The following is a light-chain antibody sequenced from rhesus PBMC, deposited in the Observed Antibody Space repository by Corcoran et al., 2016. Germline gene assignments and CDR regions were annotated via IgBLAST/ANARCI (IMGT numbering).Light chain of an antibody. CDR3: QQYSSRPWT. V-gene: IGKV1-22*01. Sequence: DIQMTQSPSSLSASVGDTVTITCRASQGISSWLAWYQQKPGKASKLLIYKASSLQSGCPSRFSGSGAGTDFTLTISSLQSEDSATYYCQQYSSRPWTFGQGTKVEIK. CDR2: KAS. CDR1: QGISSW. J-gene: IGKJ1*01.